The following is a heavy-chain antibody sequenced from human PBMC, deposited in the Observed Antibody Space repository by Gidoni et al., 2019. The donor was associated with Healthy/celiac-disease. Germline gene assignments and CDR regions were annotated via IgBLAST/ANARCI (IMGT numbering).Heavy chain of an antibody. CDR1: GFTFITYG. D-gene: IGHD3-3*01. CDR3: AKAPRQDFWSGYYFEIDY. J-gene: IGHJ4*02. Sequence: QVQLVESGGGVVQPGRSLRLSCAASGFTFITYGMHWVRQAPGKGLEWVAVISYDGSNKYYADSVKGRFTISRDNSKNTLYLQMNSLRAEDTAVYYCAKAPRQDFWSGYYFEIDYWGQGTLVTVSS. V-gene: IGHV3-30*18. CDR2: ISYDGSNK.